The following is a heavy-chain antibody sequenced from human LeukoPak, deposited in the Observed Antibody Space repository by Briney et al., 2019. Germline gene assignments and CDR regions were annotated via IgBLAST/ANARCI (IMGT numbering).Heavy chain of an antibody. CDR1: GFTFSSYW. CDR2: INGDGRDK. D-gene: IGHD3-9*01. V-gene: IGHV3-7*01. CDR3: ARGVDSAIDW. J-gene: IGHJ4*02. Sequence: GGSLRLSCAASGFTFSSYWMNWARQAPGKGLEWVANINGDGRDKYYVGSVRGRFTISRDNADNALYLQMNSLRGDDTAVYYCARGVDSAIDWWGQGTLVTVSS.